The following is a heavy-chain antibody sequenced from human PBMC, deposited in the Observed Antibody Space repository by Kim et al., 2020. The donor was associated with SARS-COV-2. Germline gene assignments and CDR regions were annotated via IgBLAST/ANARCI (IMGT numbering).Heavy chain of an antibody. V-gene: IGHV3-23*01. CDR1: GFTFTGYA. D-gene: IGHD2-21*01. Sequence: GGSLRLSCTTSGFTFTGYAMSWVRQAPGKGLEWVSSIDGSDGTTYYVDSVEGRFTISRDNSKNTLYLQMNTLRADDTAIYYSIKGGWGWIWDHWGQGTRVTVSS. CDR3: IKGGWGWIWDH. J-gene: IGHJ4*02. CDR2: IDGSDGTT.